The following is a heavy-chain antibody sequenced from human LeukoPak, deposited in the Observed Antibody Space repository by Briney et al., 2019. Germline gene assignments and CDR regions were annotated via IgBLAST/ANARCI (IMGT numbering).Heavy chain of an antibody. D-gene: IGHD3-3*01. J-gene: IGHJ4*02. CDR1: GGTFSSYA. CDR3: ARGRAGSYYEPQDY. Sequence: SVKVSCKASGGTFSSYAISWVRQAPGQGLEWMGGIIPIFGTANYAQKFQGRVTITADKSTSTAYMELSSLRSEDTAVYYCARGRAGSYYEPQDYWGQGTLVTVSS. CDR2: IIPIFGTA. V-gene: IGHV1-69*06.